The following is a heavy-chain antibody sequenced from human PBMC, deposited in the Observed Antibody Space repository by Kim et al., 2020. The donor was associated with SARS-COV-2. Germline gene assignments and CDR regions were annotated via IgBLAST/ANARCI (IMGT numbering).Heavy chain of an antibody. V-gene: IGHV1-24*01. CDR2: FDPEDGET. CDR3: ATARWGKQQLVRDNWFDP. D-gene: IGHD6-13*01. J-gene: IGHJ5*02. CDR1: GYTLTELS. Sequence: ASVKVSCKVSGYTLTELSMHWVRQAPGKGLEWMGGFDPEDGETIYAQKFQGRVTMTEDTSTDTAYMELSSLRSEDTAVYYCATARWGKQQLVRDNWFDPWGQGTLVTVSS.